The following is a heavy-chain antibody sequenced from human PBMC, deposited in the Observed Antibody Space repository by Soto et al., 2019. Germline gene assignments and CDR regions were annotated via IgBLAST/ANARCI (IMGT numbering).Heavy chain of an antibody. D-gene: IGHD3-10*02. CDR2: ISSSSSYV. CDR3: ARAAVLTELVFEVDYYYGMDV. V-gene: IGHV3-21*01. CDR1: GFTFSSYS. Sequence: KPGGSLRLSCAVSGFTFSSYSMNWVRQAPGKGLEWVSSISSSSSYVYYADSVKGRFTISRDNAKNSLYLQMNSLRAEDTAVYYCARAAVLTELVFEVDYYYGMDVWGQGTTVTVSS. J-gene: IGHJ6*02.